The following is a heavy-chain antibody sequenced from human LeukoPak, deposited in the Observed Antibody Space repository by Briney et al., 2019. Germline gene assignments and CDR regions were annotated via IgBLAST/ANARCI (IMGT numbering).Heavy chain of an antibody. CDR3: ARRTGYNYGPFDY. J-gene: IGHJ4*02. Sequence: GGSLRLSCAASGITFSSHAMSWVRQAPGKGLEWVAAISDSGGLTYYADSVKGRFTISRDNSKNTLYLQMNSLRADDTAEYYCARRTGYNYGPFDYWGQGTLVTVSS. CDR2: ISDSGGLT. V-gene: IGHV3-23*01. CDR1: GITFSSHA. D-gene: IGHD5-24*01.